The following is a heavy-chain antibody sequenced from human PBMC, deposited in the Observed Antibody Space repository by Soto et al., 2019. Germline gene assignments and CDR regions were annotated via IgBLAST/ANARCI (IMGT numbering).Heavy chain of an antibody. V-gene: IGHV4-59*06. J-gene: IGHJ3*02. CDR3: ARCPSITMIVGAFDI. CDR1: GGSISSYY. CDR2: IYYSGST. D-gene: IGHD3-22*01. Sequence: PSETLSLTCTVSGGSISSYYWSWIRQPPGKGLEWIGYIYYSGSTYYNPSLKSRVTISVDTSKNQFSLKLSSVTAADTAVYYCARCPSITMIVGAFDIWGQGTMVTVSS.